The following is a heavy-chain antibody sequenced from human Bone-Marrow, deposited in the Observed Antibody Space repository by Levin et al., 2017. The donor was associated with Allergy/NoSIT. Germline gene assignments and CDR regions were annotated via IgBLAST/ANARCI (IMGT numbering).Heavy chain of an antibody. V-gene: IGHV3-7*03. CDR3: TKIGRGSSGSSR. Sequence: PGGSLRLSCVASGFTFDSYWVAWVRQAPEKGLEWVASINQDGSAQNYVGSIRGRFTISRDNTKSSVFLQMNSLRPEDTAIYYCTKIGRGSSGSSRWGQGTLVTVSS. J-gene: IGHJ4*02. CDR1: GFTFDSYW. CDR2: INQDGSAQ. D-gene: IGHD6-19*01.